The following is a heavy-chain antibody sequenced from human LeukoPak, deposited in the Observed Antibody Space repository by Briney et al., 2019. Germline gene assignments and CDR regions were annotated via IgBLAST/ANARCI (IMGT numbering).Heavy chain of an antibody. Sequence: ASVKVSCKASGYTFTIYYMHWVRQAPGQGLEWMGWINPNSGATSYAQRFQGRVTMTRDTSISTAYMELSGLTSDDTAVYYCARNPPCCTSTSGYNDYWGQGTLVTVSS. D-gene: IGHD2-2*02. CDR2: INPNSGAT. J-gene: IGHJ4*02. CDR1: GYTFTIYY. V-gene: IGHV1-2*02. CDR3: ARNPPCCTSTSGYNDY.